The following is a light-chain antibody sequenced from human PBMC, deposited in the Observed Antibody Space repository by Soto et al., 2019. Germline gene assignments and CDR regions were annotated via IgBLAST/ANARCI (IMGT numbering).Light chain of an antibody. V-gene: IGKV3-20*01. CDR1: QSVSSSY. Sequence: EIVLTQSPGTLSLSPGERATLSCRASQSVSSSYLAWYQQKPGQAPRLLIYGASSRATGIPDRFSGSGSGTAFSLTISRLEPEDFAVYYYQQHGSSPSFTFGPWTIVDIK. J-gene: IGKJ3*01. CDR2: GAS. CDR3: QQHGSSPSFT.